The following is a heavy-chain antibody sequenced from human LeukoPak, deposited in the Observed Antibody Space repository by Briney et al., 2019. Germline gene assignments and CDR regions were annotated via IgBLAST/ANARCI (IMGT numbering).Heavy chain of an antibody. D-gene: IGHD2-2*01. CDR3: ARGIVVVPADPNWFDP. Sequence: SETLSLTCAVYGGSFSGYYWSWIRQPPGKGLEWIGEINHSGSTNYNPSLKSRVTISVDTSKNQFSLKLSPVTAADTAVYYCARGIVVVPADPNWFDPWGQGTLVTVSS. V-gene: IGHV4-34*09. J-gene: IGHJ5*02. CDR1: GGSFSGYY. CDR2: INHSGST.